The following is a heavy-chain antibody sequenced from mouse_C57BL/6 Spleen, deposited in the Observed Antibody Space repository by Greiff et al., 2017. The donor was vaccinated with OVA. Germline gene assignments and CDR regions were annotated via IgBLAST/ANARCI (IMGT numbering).Heavy chain of an antibody. CDR1: GFTFTDYY. D-gene: IGHD2-5*01. CDR2: IRNKANGYTT. CDR3: ARAYSNSFDY. Sequence: EVKVVESGGGLVQPGGSLSLSCAASGFTFTDYYMSWVRQPPGKALEWLGFIRNKANGYTTEYSASVKGRFTISRDNSQSILYLQMNALRAEDSATYYCARAYSNSFDYWGQGTTLTVSS. V-gene: IGHV7-3*01. J-gene: IGHJ2*01.